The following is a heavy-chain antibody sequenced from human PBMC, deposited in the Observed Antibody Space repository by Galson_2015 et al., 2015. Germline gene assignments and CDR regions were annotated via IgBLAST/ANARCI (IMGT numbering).Heavy chain of an antibody. V-gene: IGHV1-2*04. CDR1: GYTFTGYY. J-gene: IGHJ6*02. D-gene: IGHD2-2*01. Sequence: SVKVSCKASGYTFTGYYMHWVRQAPGQGLEWMGWINPNSGGTNYAQKFQGWVTMTRDTSISTAYMELSGLRSDDTAVYYCARGRGYCSSTSCPALGMDVWGQGTTVTVSS. CDR3: ARGRGYCSSTSCPALGMDV. CDR2: INPNSGGT.